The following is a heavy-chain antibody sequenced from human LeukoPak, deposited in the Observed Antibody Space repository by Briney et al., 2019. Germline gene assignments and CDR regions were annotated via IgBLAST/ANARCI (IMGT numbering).Heavy chain of an antibody. CDR2: IYYSGST. J-gene: IGHJ4*02. V-gene: IGHV4-39*01. CDR3: ARSGAIDLDY. CDR1: GGSISSSSYY. D-gene: IGHD3-10*01. Sequence: SETLSLTCTVSGGSISSSSYYWGWIRQPPGKGLEWIGSIYYSGSTYYNPSLKSRVTISVDTSKNQFSLKLSSVTAADTAVYYCARSGAIDLDYWGQGTLVTVSS.